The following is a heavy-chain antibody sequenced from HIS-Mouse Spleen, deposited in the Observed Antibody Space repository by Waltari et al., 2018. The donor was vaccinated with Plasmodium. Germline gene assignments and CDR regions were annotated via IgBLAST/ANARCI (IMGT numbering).Heavy chain of an antibody. J-gene: IGHJ3*02. CDR1: GYTFTNSG. CDR3: ARGSAGDAFDI. D-gene: IGHD6-19*01. V-gene: IGHV1-18*01. CDR2: ISPYNGNT. Sequence: QVQLVQSGAEVKKPGASVKVSCKAPGYTFTNSGISWVRQALGQGLEWMGWISPYNGNTHFAQKLQGRVTMTTDTSTSTAYMELRSLRSDDTAVYYCARGSAGDAFDIWGQGTMVTVSS.